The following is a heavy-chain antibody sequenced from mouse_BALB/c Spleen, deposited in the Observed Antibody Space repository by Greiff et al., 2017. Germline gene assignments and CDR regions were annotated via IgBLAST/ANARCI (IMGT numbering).Heavy chain of an antibody. V-gene: IGHV1-7*01. CDR2: INPSTGYT. CDR1: GYTFTSYW. CDR3: ARQAYYGNYGFAY. Sequence: QVQLQQSGAELAKPGASVKMSCKASGYTFTSYWMHWVKQRPGQGLEWIGYINPSTGYTEYNQKFKDKATLTADKSSSTAYMQLSSLTSEDSAVYYCARQAYYGNYGFAYWGQGTLVTVSA. J-gene: IGHJ3*01. D-gene: IGHD2-10*01.